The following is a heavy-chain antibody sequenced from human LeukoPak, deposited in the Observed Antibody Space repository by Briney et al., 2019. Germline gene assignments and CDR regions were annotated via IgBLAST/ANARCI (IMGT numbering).Heavy chain of an antibody. CDR2: IYSGGST. Sequence: GGSLRLSCAASGFTVSSNYMSWVREAPGKGLESVSVIYSGGSTYYAGSVKGRFTISRDNSKNTLYLQMNSLRAEDTAVYYCAKGSQLWSIVDYWGQGTLVTVSS. J-gene: IGHJ4*02. V-gene: IGHV3-66*01. CDR3: AKGSQLWSIVDY. D-gene: IGHD5-18*01. CDR1: GFTVSSNY.